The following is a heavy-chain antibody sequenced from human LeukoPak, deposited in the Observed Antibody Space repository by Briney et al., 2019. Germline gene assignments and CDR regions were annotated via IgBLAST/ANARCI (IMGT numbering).Heavy chain of an antibody. V-gene: IGHV3-30-3*01. CDR3: ARDFLRCFDY. J-gene: IGHJ4*02. D-gene: IGHD4-17*01. Sequence: GGSLRLSCAASGFTFSSYAMHWVRQAPGKELEWVAVISYDGSNKYYADSVKGRFTISRDNSKNTLYLQMNSLRAEDTAVYYCARDFLRCFDYWGQGTLVTVSS. CDR2: ISYDGSNK. CDR1: GFTFSSYA.